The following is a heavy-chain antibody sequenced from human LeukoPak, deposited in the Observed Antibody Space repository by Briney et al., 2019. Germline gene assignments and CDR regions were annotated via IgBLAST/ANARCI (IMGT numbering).Heavy chain of an antibody. CDR1: GFTFSSYA. J-gene: IGHJ4*02. CDR2: ISGSGGST. V-gene: IGHV3-23*01. D-gene: IGHD2-21*02. CDR3: VKVIGFVVVTGSYFDY. Sequence: GGSLRLSCAASGFTFSSYAMSWVRQAPGKGLEWVSAISGSGGSTYHADSVKGRFTISRDNSKNTLYLQMNSLRAEDTAVYYCVKVIGFVVVTGSYFDYWGQGTLVTVSS.